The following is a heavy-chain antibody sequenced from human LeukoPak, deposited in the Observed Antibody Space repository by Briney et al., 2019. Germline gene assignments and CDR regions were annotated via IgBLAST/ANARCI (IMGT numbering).Heavy chain of an antibody. V-gene: IGHV4-38-2*01. CDR1: GYSISSGYY. J-gene: IGHJ3*02. CDR2: IYHSGST. CDR3: ARRCSSTSCYGAFDI. D-gene: IGHD2-2*01. Sequence: PSETLSLTCAVSGYSISSGYYWGWIRQPPGKGLEWIGSIYHSGSTYYNPSLKSRVTISVDTSKNQFSLKLSSVTAADTAVYYCARRCSSTSCYGAFDIWGQGTMVTFSS.